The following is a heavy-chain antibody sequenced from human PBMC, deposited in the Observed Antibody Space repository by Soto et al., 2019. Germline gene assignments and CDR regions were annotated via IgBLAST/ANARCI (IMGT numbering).Heavy chain of an antibody. CDR3: ARRGPGTYFDY. V-gene: IGHV3-23*01. D-gene: IGHD6-13*01. CDR2: ISGSGDST. J-gene: IGHJ4*02. CDR1: GFTFSSHA. Sequence: EVQLLDSGGGLVQPGGSLRLSCAASGFTFSSHAMNWVRQAPGKGLEWVSVISGSGDSTYYADSVKGRFTISRDNSKNTLYLQMNSLRAEDTAVYYCARRGPGTYFDYWGQGTLVTVSS.